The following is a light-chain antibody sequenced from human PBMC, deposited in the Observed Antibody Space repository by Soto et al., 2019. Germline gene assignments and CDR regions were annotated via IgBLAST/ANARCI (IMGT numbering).Light chain of an antibody. CDR2: TAS. J-gene: IGKJ5*01. Sequence: DIQLTQSPSFLSASVGDRVTITCRASQGISNYLAWYHQKPGKAPKLLIHTASTLQTGVPSRFSGSGSGTEFTLTISSLQPEDVATYYCQQRHSYPITFGQGTRLETK. CDR3: QQRHSYPIT. V-gene: IGKV1-9*01. CDR1: QGISNY.